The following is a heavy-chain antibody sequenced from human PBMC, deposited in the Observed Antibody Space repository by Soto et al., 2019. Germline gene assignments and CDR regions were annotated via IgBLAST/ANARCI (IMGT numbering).Heavy chain of an antibody. CDR2: INGGNGNT. Sequence: ASVKVSCKASGYKFSSYAIHWVRQAPGQRLEWMGWINGGNGNTYYSEHFQGRVTFTRDTSAGTVYMQLSSLTSEDTAVYYCARDDSGFSGSHCIDYFNYWGQGALVTVSS. CDR1: GYKFSSYA. V-gene: IGHV1-3*01. D-gene: IGHD1-26*01. CDR3: ARDDSGFSGSHCIDYFNY. J-gene: IGHJ4*02.